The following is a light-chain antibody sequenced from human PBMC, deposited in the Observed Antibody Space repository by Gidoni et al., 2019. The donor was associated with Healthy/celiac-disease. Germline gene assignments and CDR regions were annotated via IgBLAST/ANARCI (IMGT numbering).Light chain of an antibody. J-gene: IGKJ2*01. Sequence: EIVMTQSPATLSVSPGERATLSCRASQSVSSNLAWYPQKPGQAPRLLNYCASTRATGIPARFSGSGSGTEFTLTISSLQSEDFAVYYCQQYNNWPPYTFGQGTKLEIK. CDR3: QQYNNWPPYT. CDR2: CAS. CDR1: QSVSSN. V-gene: IGKV3-15*01.